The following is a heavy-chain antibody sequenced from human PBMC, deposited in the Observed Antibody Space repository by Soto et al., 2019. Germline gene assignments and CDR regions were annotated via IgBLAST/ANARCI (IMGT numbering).Heavy chain of an antibody. CDR1: GFTFRNFG. Sequence: GGSLRLSCEASGFTFRNFGMHWVRQAPGKGLEWVALMSYSGSVKFHADIVKGRFTISRDNSKDTLYLQMDNLRPEETAVYFCAKQRFRDYSNSLLGDLDSWGQGTLVTVSS. D-gene: IGHD4-4*01. V-gene: IGHV3-30*18. J-gene: IGHJ4*02. CDR2: MSYSGSVK. CDR3: AKQRFRDYSNSLLGDLDS.